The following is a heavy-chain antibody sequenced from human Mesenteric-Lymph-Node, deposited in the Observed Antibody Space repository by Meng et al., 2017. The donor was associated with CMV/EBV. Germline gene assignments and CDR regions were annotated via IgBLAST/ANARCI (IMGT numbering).Heavy chain of an antibody. CDR2: FYTVVKT. D-gene: IGHD4/OR15-4a*01. J-gene: IGHJ3*02. CDR3: SSFDYAGHPDAFDI. CDR1: GLSVSDNY. Sequence: GGSLRLSCAASGLSVSDNYMTWVRQAPGKGLEWVSVFYTVVKTYYADDVKGRFTISRDTSKNTVDLQMNSLRAEDTAVYYCSSFDYAGHPDAFDIWGQGTLVTVSS. V-gene: IGHV3-53*01.